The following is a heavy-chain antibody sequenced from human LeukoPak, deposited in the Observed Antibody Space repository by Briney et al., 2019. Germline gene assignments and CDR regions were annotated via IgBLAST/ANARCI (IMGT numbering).Heavy chain of an antibody. CDR3: ARHEAWNSYDSSGYPSVYYYGMDV. D-gene: IGHD3-22*01. CDR2: IYYSGST. V-gene: IGHV4-39*01. Sequence: PSETLSLTCTVSGGSISSSSYYWGWIRLPPGKGLEWIGSIYYSGSTYYNPSLKSRVTISVDTSKDQFSLKLSSVTAADTAVYYCARHEAWNSYDSSGYPSVYYYGMDVWGQGTTVTVSS. J-gene: IGHJ6*02. CDR1: GGSISSSSYY.